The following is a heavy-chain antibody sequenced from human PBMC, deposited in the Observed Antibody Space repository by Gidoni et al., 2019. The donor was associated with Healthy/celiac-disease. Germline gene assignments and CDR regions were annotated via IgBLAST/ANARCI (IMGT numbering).Heavy chain of an antibody. CDR3: ARTREGGRLGDWFDP. V-gene: IGHV3-23*01. CDR1: GFTFSSYA. J-gene: IGHJ5*02. D-gene: IGHD3-16*01. Sequence: EVQLLESGGGLVQPGGSLSLSCAASGFTFSSYAMSWVRQAPGKGLEWVSAISGSGGSTYYADYVKGRFTISRDNSKNTLYLQMNSLRAEDTAVYYCARTREGGRLGDWFDPWGQGTLVTVSS. CDR2: ISGSGGST.